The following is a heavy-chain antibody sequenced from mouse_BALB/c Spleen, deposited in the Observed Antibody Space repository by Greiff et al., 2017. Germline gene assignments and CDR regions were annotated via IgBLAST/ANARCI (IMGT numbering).Heavy chain of an antibody. CDR1: GFTFSSFG. D-gene: IGHD4-1*01. CDR2: ISSGSSTI. V-gene: IGHV5-17*02. Sequence: EVKLMASGGGLVQPGGSRKLSCAASGFTFSSFGMHWVRQAPEKGLEWVAYISSGSSTIYYADTVKGRFTISRDNPKNTLFLQMTSLRSEDTAMYYCARERGLGRFAYWGQGTLVTVSA. CDR3: ARERGLGRFAY. J-gene: IGHJ3*01.